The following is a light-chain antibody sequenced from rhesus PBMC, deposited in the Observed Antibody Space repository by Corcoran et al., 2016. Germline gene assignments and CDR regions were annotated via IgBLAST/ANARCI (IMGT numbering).Light chain of an antibody. CDR2: KVS. Sequence: DVVMTQSPLSLPITPGQPASISCRSSQSLVHSTGNTYLSWYQQKPGQPPRLLVYKVSNRDCGVPDRFSGSGAGTCFTLKSSRGEAEDVGVYSCGQGTHWPPTFGQGTKVEIK. CDR1: QSLVHSTGNTY. CDR3: GQGTHWPPT. J-gene: IGKJ1*01. V-gene: IGKV2-64*01.